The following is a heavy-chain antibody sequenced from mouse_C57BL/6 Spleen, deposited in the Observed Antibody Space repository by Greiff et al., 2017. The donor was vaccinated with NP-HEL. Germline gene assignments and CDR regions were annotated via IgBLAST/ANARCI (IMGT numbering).Heavy chain of an antibody. V-gene: IGHV7-3*01. CDR1: GFTFTDYY. D-gene: IGHD1-1*02. J-gene: IGHJ2*01. Sequence: EVHLVESGGGLVQPGGSLSLSCAASGFTFTDYYMSWVRQPPGKALEWLGFIRNKANGYTTEYSASVKGRFTISRDNSQSIIYLQMNALRAEDSATYYCATYYDYFDYWGQGTTLTVSS. CDR2: IRNKANGYTT. CDR3: ATYYDYFDY.